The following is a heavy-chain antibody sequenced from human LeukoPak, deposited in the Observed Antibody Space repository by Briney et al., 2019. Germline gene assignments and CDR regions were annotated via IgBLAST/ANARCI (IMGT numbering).Heavy chain of an antibody. V-gene: IGHV4-59*01. CDR1: GGSISSYY. Sequence: PSETLSLTCTVSGGSISSYYWSWIRQPPGKGLEWIGYIYYSGSTNYNPSLKSRVTISVDTSKNQFSLKLSSVTAADTAVYYCARDSFYYGPGSQPSYYYYYYMDVWGKGTTVTVSS. CDR3: ARDSFYYGPGSQPSYYYYYYMDV. D-gene: IGHD3-10*01. CDR2: IYYSGST. J-gene: IGHJ6*03.